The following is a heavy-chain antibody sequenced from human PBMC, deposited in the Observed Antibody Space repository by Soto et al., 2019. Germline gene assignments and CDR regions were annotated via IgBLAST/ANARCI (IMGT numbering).Heavy chain of an antibody. CDR1: GSTLTELS. CDR3: ATGYYDSSGYPSMDV. Sequence: ASVKVSCKVSGSTLTELSMHWVRQAPGKGLEWMGGFDPEDGETIYAQKFQGRVTMTEDTSTDTAYMELSSLRSEDTAVYYCATGYYDSSGYPSMDVWGQGTTVTVSS. J-gene: IGHJ6*02. D-gene: IGHD3-22*01. V-gene: IGHV1-24*01. CDR2: FDPEDGET.